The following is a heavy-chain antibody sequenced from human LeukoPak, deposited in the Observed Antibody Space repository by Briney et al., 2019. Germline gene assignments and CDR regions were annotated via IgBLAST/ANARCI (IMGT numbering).Heavy chain of an antibody. Sequence: GGSLRLSCAASGFTFSSYAMSWVRQAPGKGLEWVSAISGSGGSTYYADSVKGRFTISRDNSKNTLYLQMNSLRAEDTAVYYCAKAGNDFWSGPATLDYWGQGTLVTVSS. D-gene: IGHD3-3*01. CDR2: ISGSGGST. CDR1: GFTFSSYA. CDR3: AKAGNDFWSGPATLDY. J-gene: IGHJ4*02. V-gene: IGHV3-23*01.